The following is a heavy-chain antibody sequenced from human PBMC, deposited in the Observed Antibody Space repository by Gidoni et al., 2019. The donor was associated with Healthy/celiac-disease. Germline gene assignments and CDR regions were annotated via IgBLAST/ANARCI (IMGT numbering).Heavy chain of an antibody. CDR3: AKDRVGAVTGYYYYYGMDV. V-gene: IGHV3-9*01. CDR1: GFTFDDYA. CDR2: ISWNSGSI. D-gene: IGHD6-19*01. J-gene: IGHJ6*02. Sequence: EVQLVESGGGLVQPGRSLRLSCAASGFTFDDYAMHWVRQAPGKGLEWVSGISWNSGSIGYADSVKGRFTISRDNAKNSLYLQMNSLRAEDTALYYCAKDRVGAVTGYYYYYGMDVWGQGTTVTVSS.